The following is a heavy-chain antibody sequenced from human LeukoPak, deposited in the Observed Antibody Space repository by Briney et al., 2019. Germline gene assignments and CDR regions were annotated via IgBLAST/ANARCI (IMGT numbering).Heavy chain of an antibody. V-gene: IGHV3-66*01. CDR2: IYSGGRT. Sequence: GGSLRLSCAASGFTFNDYEMTWVRQAPGKGLEWVSVIYSGGRTYYADSVKGRFTISRDNSKNTLYLQMNRLRAEDTAVYYCARAGPSSSWHQFDYWGQGTLVTVSS. CDR1: GFTFNDYE. J-gene: IGHJ4*02. D-gene: IGHD6-13*01. CDR3: ARAGPSSSWHQFDY.